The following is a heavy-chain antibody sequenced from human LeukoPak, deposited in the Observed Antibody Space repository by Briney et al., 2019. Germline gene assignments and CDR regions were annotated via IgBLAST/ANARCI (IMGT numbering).Heavy chain of an antibody. CDR2: IIPIFGTA. D-gene: IGHD3-10*01. J-gene: IGHJ3*02. Sequence: GSSVKVSCKASGGTFSSYAISWVRQAPGQGLEWMGGIIPIFGTANYAQKFQGRVTITADESTSTAYMELSSLRSEDTAVYYCARESGPYGSGAFDIWGQGTIVTVSS. CDR3: ARESGPYGSGAFDI. CDR1: GGTFSSYA. V-gene: IGHV1-69*01.